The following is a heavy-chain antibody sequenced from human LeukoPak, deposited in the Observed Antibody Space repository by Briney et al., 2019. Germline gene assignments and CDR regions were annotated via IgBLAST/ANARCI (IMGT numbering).Heavy chain of an antibody. Sequence: SGGSLRLSCAMSGFTLTSTGMHWVRQAPGKGLEWVAVISYDASNKDYRDSVKGRFTISRDNSKNMVYLQMNTLRPEDTAVYSCARARRWLQLDFDCWGQGTLVTVSS. CDR3: ARARRWLQLDFDC. D-gene: IGHD5-24*01. J-gene: IGHJ4*02. CDR1: GFTLTSTG. CDR2: ISYDASNK. V-gene: IGHV3-30*19.